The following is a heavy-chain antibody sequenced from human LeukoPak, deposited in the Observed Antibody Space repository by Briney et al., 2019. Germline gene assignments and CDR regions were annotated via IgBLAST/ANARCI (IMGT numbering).Heavy chain of an antibody. CDR1: GFTFSSYA. V-gene: IGHV3-30-3*01. D-gene: IGHD4-17*01. J-gene: IGHJ4*02. CDR3: ARDSLEVTTSGWFDY. CDR2: ISYDGSNK. Sequence: PGGSLRLSCAASGFTFSSYAMHWVRQAPGKGLEWVAVISYDGSNKYNADSVKGRFTISRDNSKNTLYLQMNSLRAEDTAVYYCARDSLEVTTSGWFDYWGQGTLVTVSS.